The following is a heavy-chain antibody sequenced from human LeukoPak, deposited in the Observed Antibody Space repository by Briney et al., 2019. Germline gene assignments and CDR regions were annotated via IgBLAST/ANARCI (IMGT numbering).Heavy chain of an antibody. V-gene: IGHV3-74*01. CDR1: GFTFNDYY. J-gene: IGHJ4*02. CDR3: VRVPY. CDR2: INRDGTGT. Sequence: PGGSLRLSCAASGFTFNDYYIHWVRQAPGQGLVWVSRINRDGTGTTYADSVKGRFTISRDHAKNTLFLQMNSLRAEDTAVYYCVRVPYWGQGTLVTVSS.